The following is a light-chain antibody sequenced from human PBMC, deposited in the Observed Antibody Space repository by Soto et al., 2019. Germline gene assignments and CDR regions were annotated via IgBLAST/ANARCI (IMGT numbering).Light chain of an antibody. CDR2: GAS. V-gene: IGKV3-15*01. J-gene: IGKJ1*01. Sequence: EIVMTQSPATLSVSPGERATPPCRASQSVSSNLAWYQQKPGQAPRLLIYGASTRATGIPARFSGSGSGTDFTLTISSLQPDDFATYYCQQYNSYWTFGQGTTVDIK. CDR1: QSVSSN. CDR3: QQYNSYWT.